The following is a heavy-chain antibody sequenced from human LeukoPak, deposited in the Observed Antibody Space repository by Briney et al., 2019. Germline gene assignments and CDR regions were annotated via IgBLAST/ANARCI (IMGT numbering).Heavy chain of an antibody. J-gene: IGHJ6*03. V-gene: IGHV3-15*01. CDR3: AKDTLFHIAAAGDGRYMDV. D-gene: IGHD6-13*01. Sequence: GGCLRLSCAASGFTFSKAWMRWVRQAPGKGREWVGRIKSKTDGGTPDYAAPVKGRFTITRDDSKNTLYLQTNSLRAEDTALYYCAKDTLFHIAAAGDGRYMDVWGKGTTVTISS. CDR1: GFTFSKAW. CDR2: IKSKTDGGTP.